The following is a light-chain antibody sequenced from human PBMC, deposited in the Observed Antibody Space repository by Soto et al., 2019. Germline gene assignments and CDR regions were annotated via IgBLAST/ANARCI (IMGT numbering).Light chain of an antibody. Sequence: FMLTQPHSVSESPGKTVTISCTRSSGSIGSNYVQWYQQRPGSAPTTVIYEDKQRPSGVPDRFSGSTDGSSNSASLTISGLQTEDEADYYCQSYDNSSVVFGGGTKVTVL. J-gene: IGLJ2*01. CDR2: EDK. CDR1: SGSIGSNY. CDR3: QSYDNSSVV. V-gene: IGLV6-57*04.